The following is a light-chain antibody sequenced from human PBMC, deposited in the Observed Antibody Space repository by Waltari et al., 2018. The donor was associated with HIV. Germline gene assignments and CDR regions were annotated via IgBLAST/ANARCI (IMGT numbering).Light chain of an antibody. CDR1: SGHSNYD. J-gene: IGLJ2*01. CDR2: VNSDGSH. CDR3: QTWGSGIHVV. V-gene: IGLV4-69*01. Sequence: QLALTQSPSASASVGASVNLTCTLSSGHSNYDIAWHQQQPEKGPRYLIKVNSDGSHKKEDGVPDRFSGSSSGAERYLTISSLQSEDEGDYYCQTWGSGIHVVFGGGTKVTVL.